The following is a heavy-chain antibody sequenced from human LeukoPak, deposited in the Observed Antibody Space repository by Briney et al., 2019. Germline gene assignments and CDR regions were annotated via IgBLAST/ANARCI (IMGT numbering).Heavy chain of an antibody. CDR1: ENTFTNYY. D-gene: IGHD4-23*01. Sequence: ASVKVSCKASENTFTNYYMRWVRQAPGQGLEWLGIINPNGGRTNYAQTFQGRVTMTRDTSTTTVYMELSSLRSEDTAVYYCARDMSTRVTPISYAFDVWGQGTMVTVSS. CDR2: INPNGGRT. CDR3: ARDMSTRVTPISYAFDV. J-gene: IGHJ3*01. V-gene: IGHV1-46*01.